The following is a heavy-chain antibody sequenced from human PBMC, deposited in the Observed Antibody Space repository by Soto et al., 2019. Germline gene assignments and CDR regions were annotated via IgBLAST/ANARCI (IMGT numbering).Heavy chain of an antibody. CDR3: AHSDGGYEIIYFAF. Sequence: SGPTLVNPTQTLTLTCTCSGFSLSTSGVGVGWIRQPPGNAMEWLALIYWDTDKRYSPSLKTRLTISGDTSKNQVVLSLPNVDPGDTATYFCAHSDGGYEIIYFAFWGQGIPVTVSS. J-gene: IGHJ4*02. V-gene: IGHV2-5*02. D-gene: IGHD5-12*01. CDR2: IYWDTDK. CDR1: GFSLSTSGVG.